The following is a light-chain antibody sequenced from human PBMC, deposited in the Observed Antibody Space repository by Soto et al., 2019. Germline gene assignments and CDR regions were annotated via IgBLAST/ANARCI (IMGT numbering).Light chain of an antibody. CDR2: AAS. V-gene: IGKV1-39*01. CDR1: QNINTY. CDR3: QQSYSTPYT. Sequence: DIQMTQSPSSLSASVGDRVTITCRASQNINTYLNWCQQKPGKAPNLLIYAASSLQCVVPSRFRGRGSWTDFTLTISSLQHEDFATYYSQQSYSTPYTFGLGTKLEMK. J-gene: IGKJ2*01.